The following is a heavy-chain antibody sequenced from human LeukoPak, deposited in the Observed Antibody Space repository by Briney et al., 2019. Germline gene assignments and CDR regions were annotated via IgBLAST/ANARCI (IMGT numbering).Heavy chain of an antibody. D-gene: IGHD6-13*01. CDR3: ARAAGAAGGQYFDY. J-gene: IGHJ4*02. Sequence: SETLSLTXTVSGGSISGYYWSWIRQPDGQGLEWIGRIYSNGDTRYNPSLKSRVTMSVDTSKNQLSLKLGPVTAADTAVYYCARAAGAAGGQYFDYWGQGTLVTVSS. CDR1: GGSISGYY. CDR2: IYSNGDT. V-gene: IGHV4-4*07.